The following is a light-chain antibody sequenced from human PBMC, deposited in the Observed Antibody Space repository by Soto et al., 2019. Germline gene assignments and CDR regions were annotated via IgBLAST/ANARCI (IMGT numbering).Light chain of an antibody. CDR1: ASNIGADYD. Sequence: QSVLTQPPSVSGAPGQRVTISCPGSASNIGADYDAHWYQQLPGAAPQLLIYGNTNRPSGVPDRISGSKSGASAYLSITGLQAEDEADYYCQAYDRSLNGWVFGGGTKLTVL. J-gene: IGLJ3*02. V-gene: IGLV1-40*01. CDR2: GNT. CDR3: QAYDRSLNGWV.